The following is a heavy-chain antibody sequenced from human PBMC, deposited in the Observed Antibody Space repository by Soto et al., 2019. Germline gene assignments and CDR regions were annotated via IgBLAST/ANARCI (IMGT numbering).Heavy chain of an antibody. CDR2: IYYSGST. J-gene: IGHJ6*03. D-gene: IGHD1-1*01. CDR1: GGSISSYY. Sequence: SETLSLTCTVSGGSISSYYWSWIRQPPGKGLEWIGYIYYSGSTNYNPFLKSRVTISVDTSKNQFSLKLSSVTAADTAVYYCARLTTSGGYYYMDVWGKGTTVTVSS. V-gene: IGHV4-59*08. CDR3: ARLTTSGGYYYMDV.